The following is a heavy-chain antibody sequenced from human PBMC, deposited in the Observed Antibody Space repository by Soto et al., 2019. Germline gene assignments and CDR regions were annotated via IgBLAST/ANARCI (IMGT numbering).Heavy chain of an antibody. CDR3: AKAGVKKGYCSGGSCYDGPKYYMDV. CDR2: ISYDGSNK. Sequence: GGSLRLSCAASGFTFSSYGMHWVRQAPGKGLEWVAVISYDGSNKYYADSVKGRFTISRDNSKNTLYLQMNSLRAEDTAVYYCAKAGVKKGYCSGGSCYDGPKYYMDVCGKGTTVTVSS. CDR1: GFTFSSYG. D-gene: IGHD2-15*01. V-gene: IGHV3-30*18. J-gene: IGHJ6*03.